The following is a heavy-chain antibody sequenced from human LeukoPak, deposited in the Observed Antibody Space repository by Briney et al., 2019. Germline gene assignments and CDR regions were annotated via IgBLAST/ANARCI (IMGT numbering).Heavy chain of an antibody. D-gene: IGHD2-2*01. Sequence: GRSLRLSCAASGFTFSSYGMHWVRQAPGKGLEWVAVIWYDGSNKYYADSVKGRFTISRDNSKNTLYLQMNSLRAEDTAVYYCAKDKNIVVVPAASYMDVWGKGTTVTVSS. J-gene: IGHJ6*04. V-gene: IGHV3-33*06. CDR3: AKDKNIVVVPAASYMDV. CDR2: IWYDGSNK. CDR1: GFTFSSYG.